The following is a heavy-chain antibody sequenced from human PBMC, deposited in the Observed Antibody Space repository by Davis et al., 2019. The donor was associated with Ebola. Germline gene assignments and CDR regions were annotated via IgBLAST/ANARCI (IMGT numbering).Heavy chain of an antibody. CDR3: AVVGATVY. CDR1: GFTFSSYE. CDR2: ISSSSSYI. J-gene: IGHJ4*02. V-gene: IGHV3-21*01. Sequence: GESLKISCAASGFTFSSYEMNWVRQAPGKGLEWVSSISSSSSYIYYADSVKGRFTISRDNAKNSLYLQMNSLRAEDTAVYYCAVVGATVYWGQGTLVTVSS. D-gene: IGHD1-26*01.